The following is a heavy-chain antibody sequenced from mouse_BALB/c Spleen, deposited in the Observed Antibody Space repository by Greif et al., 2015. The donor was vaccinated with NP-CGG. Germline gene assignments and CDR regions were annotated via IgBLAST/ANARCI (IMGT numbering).Heavy chain of an antibody. CDR2: ISDGGSYT. J-gene: IGHJ1*01. CDR1: GFTLSDYY. D-gene: IGHD2-1*01. Sequence: DVKLVESGGGLVKPGGSLKLSCAASGFTLSDYYMYWVRQTPEKRLEWVATISDGGSYTYYPDSVKGRFTISRDNAKNNLYLQMSSLKSEDTAMYYCARDGNYWYFDVWGAGTTVTVSS. CDR3: ARDGNYWYFDV. V-gene: IGHV5-4*02.